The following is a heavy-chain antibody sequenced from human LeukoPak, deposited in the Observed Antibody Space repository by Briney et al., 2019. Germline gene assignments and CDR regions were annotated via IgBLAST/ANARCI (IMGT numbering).Heavy chain of an antibody. CDR3: ARERAGRSGYHPLDY. Sequence: ASVKVSCKASGYTFTSYGISWVRQAPGQGLEWMGWISAYNGNTNYAQKLQGRVTMTTDTSTSTAYMELRSLRSDDTAVYYCARERAGRSGYHPLDYWGQGTLVTVSS. D-gene: IGHD5-12*01. CDR1: GYTFTSYG. CDR2: ISAYNGNT. V-gene: IGHV1-18*01. J-gene: IGHJ4*02.